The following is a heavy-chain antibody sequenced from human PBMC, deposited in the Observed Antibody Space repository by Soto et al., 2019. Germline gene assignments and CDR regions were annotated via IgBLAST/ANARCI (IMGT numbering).Heavy chain of an antibody. Sequence: HPGGSLRLSCAASGFIFSSYWMTWVRQAPGRGLQWVANIKEDGSEKYYLDSVKGRFTISRDNAKSSLYLQMNSLSAEDTAVYYCVSCSGGNCQSFHWGQGTLVTVSS. V-gene: IGHV3-7*02. J-gene: IGHJ4*02. D-gene: IGHD2-15*01. CDR3: VSCSGGNCQSFH. CDR1: GFIFSSYW. CDR2: IKEDGSEK.